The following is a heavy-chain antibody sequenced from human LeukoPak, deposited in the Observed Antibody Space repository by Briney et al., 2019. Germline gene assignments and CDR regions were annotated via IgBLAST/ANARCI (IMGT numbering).Heavy chain of an antibody. D-gene: IGHD3-10*01. CDR1: GGSISSRSYY. J-gene: IGHJ6*03. Sequence: PSETLSLTCTVSGGSISSRSYYWGWIRQPPGKGLEWIGSINYGGVTYYNPSLKSRVTISVDTSKNQFSLKLSSVTAADTAVYYCARSTFYYGSGSSYYYMDVWGKGTTVTI. CDR3: ARSTFYYGSGSSYYYMDV. CDR2: INYGGVT. V-gene: IGHV4-39*01.